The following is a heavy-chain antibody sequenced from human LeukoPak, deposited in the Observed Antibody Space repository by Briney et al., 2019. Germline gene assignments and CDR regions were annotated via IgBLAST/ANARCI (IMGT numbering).Heavy chain of an antibody. D-gene: IGHD3-16*01. CDR1: GFTFSSYS. CDR2: ISSSSSYI. J-gene: IGHJ6*02. Sequence: GGSLRLSCAASGFTFSSYSMNWVRQAPGKGLEWVSSISSSSSYIYYADSVKGRFTISRDNAKNSLYLQMNSLRAEDTAVYYCARDGVPPYYYYGKDVWGQGTTVTVSS. V-gene: IGHV3-21*01. CDR3: ARDGVPPYYYYGKDV.